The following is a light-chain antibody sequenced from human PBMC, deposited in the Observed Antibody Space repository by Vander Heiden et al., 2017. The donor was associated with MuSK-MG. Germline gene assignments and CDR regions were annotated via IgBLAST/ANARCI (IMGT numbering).Light chain of an antibody. J-gene: IGLJ1*01. Sequence: QSVLTQPPSVSGAPGQRVPISCTGRSSNIGAWYHVHWDQRLPVPTPNLLIYCNRNRPSGVPDRFSGSKSGTSASLAITGLQAEDEADYYCQSYDSSLSAYVFGTGTKVTVL. V-gene: IGLV1-40*01. CDR1: SSNIGAWYH. CDR2: CNR. CDR3: QSYDSSLSAYV.